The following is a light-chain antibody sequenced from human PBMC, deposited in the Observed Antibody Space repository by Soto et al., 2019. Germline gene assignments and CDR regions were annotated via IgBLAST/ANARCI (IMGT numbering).Light chain of an antibody. Sequence: EIVLTQSACTLSLSAGERATLSCRASQSVSSSVAWYQHKNGQSPRLVVYSGYKRSPGVPARFSGSGYGTDFNLTISSLESDDFAIYYCQQRYSWLRVFGPGTKVDIK. CDR3: QQRYSWLRV. CDR1: QSVSSS. J-gene: IGKJ1*01. CDR2: SGY. V-gene: IGKV3-11*01.